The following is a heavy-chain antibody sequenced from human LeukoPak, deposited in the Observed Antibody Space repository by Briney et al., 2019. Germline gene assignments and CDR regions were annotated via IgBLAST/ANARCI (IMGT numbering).Heavy chain of an antibody. CDR1: GGSISSSSYY. Sequence: KPSETLSLTCTVSGGSISSSSYYWGWLRQPPGKGLEWFGSIYYSGSTYYNPSLKSRVTISVDTSKNQFSLKLSSVTAADTAVYYCARLFRGSFNTDFDYWGQGTLVTVSS. D-gene: IGHD1-26*01. J-gene: IGHJ4*02. V-gene: IGHV4-39*01. CDR3: ARLFRGSFNTDFDY. CDR2: IYYSGST.